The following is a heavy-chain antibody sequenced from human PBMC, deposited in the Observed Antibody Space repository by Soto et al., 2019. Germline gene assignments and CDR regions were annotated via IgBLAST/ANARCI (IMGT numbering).Heavy chain of an antibody. CDR1: GFTFSSYA. Sequence: PGGSLRLSCADSGFTFSSYAMHWVRQAPGKGLEWVAVMSYDGNNQYFADSVKGRFTISRDNFKNTLYLQMNSLRPEDTAVYYYAKALGELSPESFDYWGQGILVTVSS. D-gene: IGHD3-16*02. CDR2: MSYDGNNQ. CDR3: AKALGELSPESFDY. J-gene: IGHJ4*02. V-gene: IGHV3-30*04.